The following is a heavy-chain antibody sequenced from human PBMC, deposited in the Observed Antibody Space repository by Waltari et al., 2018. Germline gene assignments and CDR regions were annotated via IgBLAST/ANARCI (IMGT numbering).Heavy chain of an antibody. Sequence: QVHLVQSGAEVKKPGASVRVSCKTSGYTFSDYYIYWVRQAPGQGLEWMGVINPKSGATNPAQKFQGRVTLTRDTSTSTVYMELRGLTSDDTAIFYCARDLFPNFWSGYGFDIWGQGTKVTVSS. CDR3: ARDLFPNFWSGYGFDI. D-gene: IGHD3-3*01. V-gene: IGHV1-2*02. CDR2: INPKSGAT. J-gene: IGHJ3*02. CDR1: GYTFSDYY.